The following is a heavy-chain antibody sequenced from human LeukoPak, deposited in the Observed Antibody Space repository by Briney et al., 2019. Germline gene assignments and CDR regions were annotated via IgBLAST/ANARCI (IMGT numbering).Heavy chain of an antibody. CDR2: ISTYNGNT. CDR3: ARWLRNSGLPDY. CDR1: GYIFTSYG. Sequence: ASVTVSCKASGYIFTSYGISWVRQAPGQGLEWMGWISTYNGNTNYAQKLQGRVTMTTDTSTSTAYMELRSLRSDDTAVYYCARWLRNSGLPDYWGQGTLVTVSS. V-gene: IGHV1-18*01. D-gene: IGHD6-19*01. J-gene: IGHJ4*02.